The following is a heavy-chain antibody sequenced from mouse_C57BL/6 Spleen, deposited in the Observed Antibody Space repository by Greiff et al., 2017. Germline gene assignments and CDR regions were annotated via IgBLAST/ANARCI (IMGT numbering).Heavy chain of an antibody. CDR1: GYSITSGYY. CDR2: ISYDGSN. D-gene: IGHD1-1*01. Sequence: EVKLQESGPGLVKPSQSLSLTCSVTGYSITSGYYWNWIRQFPGNKLEWMGYISYDGSNNYNPSLKNRISITRDTSKNQFFLKLNSVTTEDTATYYCARGRHYYGSSPYAMDYWGQGTSVTVSS. CDR3: ARGRHYYGSSPYAMDY. V-gene: IGHV3-6*01. J-gene: IGHJ4*01.